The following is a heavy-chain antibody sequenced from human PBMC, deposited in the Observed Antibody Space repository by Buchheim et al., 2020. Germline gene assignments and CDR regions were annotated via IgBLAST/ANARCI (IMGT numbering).Heavy chain of an antibody. CDR1: GGSISNYY. J-gene: IGHJ4*02. CDR2: IYYSGST. CDR3: ARDRYYDSSGYYPLDN. V-gene: IGHV4-59*01. D-gene: IGHD3-22*01. Sequence: QVQLQESGPGLVKPSETLSLTCTVSGGSISNYYWSWIRQAPGKGLEWIGYIYYSGSTNYNPSLKSRVTISVDRSKNQFSQRLRSVTAGDTAVYYCARDRYYDSSGYYPLDNWGQGTL.